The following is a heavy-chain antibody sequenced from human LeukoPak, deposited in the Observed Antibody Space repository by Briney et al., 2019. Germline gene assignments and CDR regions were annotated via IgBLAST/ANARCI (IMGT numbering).Heavy chain of an antibody. J-gene: IGHJ4*02. CDR2: IYYSGST. V-gene: IGHV4-59*08. CDR3: ARHRSSWYYFDY. D-gene: IGHD6-13*01. CDR1: GGSISSYY. Sequence: SETLSLTCTVSGGSISSYYWSWIRQPPGKGLEWIGYIYYSGSTNYNPSLKSRVTKSVDTSKNQFSLKLSSVTAADTAVYYCARHRSSWYYFDYWGQGTLVTVSS.